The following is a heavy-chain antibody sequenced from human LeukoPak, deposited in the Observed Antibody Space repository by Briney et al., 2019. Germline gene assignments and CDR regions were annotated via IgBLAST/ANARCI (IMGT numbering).Heavy chain of an antibody. D-gene: IGHD3-22*01. Sequence: GGSLRLSCAASGFTFSSYAMSWVRQAPGKGLEWVSAISGSGGSTYYADSVKGRFTISRDNAKNSLYLQMNSLRAEDTALYYCAKAVFCYYDSSGYCDYFDYWGQGTLVTVSS. CDR2: ISGSGGST. V-gene: IGHV3-23*01. CDR1: GFTFSSYA. J-gene: IGHJ4*02. CDR3: AKAVFCYYDSSGYCDYFDY.